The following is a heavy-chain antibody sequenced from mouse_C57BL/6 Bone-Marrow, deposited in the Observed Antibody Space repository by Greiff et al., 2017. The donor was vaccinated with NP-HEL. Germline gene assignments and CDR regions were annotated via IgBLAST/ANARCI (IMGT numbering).Heavy chain of an antibody. Sequence: QVQLQQSGAELVKPGASVKLSCKASGYTFTSYWMQWVKQRPGQGLEWIGEIDPSDSYTNYNQKFKGKATLTVDTSSSTAYMQLSSLTSEDSAVYYCARSTVGAYWGQGTLVTVSA. CDR3: ARSTVGAY. D-gene: IGHD1-1*01. V-gene: IGHV1-50*01. CDR2: IDPSDSYT. J-gene: IGHJ3*01. CDR1: GYTFTSYW.